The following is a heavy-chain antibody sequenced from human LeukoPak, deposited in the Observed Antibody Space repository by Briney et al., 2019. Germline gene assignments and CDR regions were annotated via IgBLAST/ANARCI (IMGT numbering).Heavy chain of an antibody. CDR1: GYTFTGYY. CDR2: INPNSGGT. D-gene: IGHD3-22*01. Sequence: ASVEVSCKASGYTFTGYYMHWVRQAPGQGLEWMGWINPNSGGTNYAQKFQGWVTMTTDTSTSTAYMELRSLRSDDTAVYYCARDRFYDSKSSPSDYWGQGTLVTVSS. V-gene: IGHV1-2*04. CDR3: ARDRFYDSKSSPSDY. J-gene: IGHJ4*02.